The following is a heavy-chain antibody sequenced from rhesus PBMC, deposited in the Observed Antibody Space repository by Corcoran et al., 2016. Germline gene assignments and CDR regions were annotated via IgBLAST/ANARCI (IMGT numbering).Heavy chain of an antibody. D-gene: IGHD6-25*01. CDR1: GGSINSNY. CDR2: IYGGRGTT. CDR3: ARGSGASGLDS. Sequence: QVQLQESGPGLVKPSETLSLTCAVSGGSINSNYWGWIRQPPGKGLEWLGRIYGGRGTTTSNPFLTSRVRISIDTSNNQVSLKLSSVTAADTAVYYCARGSGASGLDSWGQGVVVTVSS. J-gene: IGHJ6*01. V-gene: IGHV4-147*01.